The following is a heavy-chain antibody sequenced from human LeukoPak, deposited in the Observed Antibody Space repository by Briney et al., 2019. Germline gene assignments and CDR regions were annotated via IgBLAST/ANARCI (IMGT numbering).Heavy chain of an antibody. CDR2: IKQDGSEK. Sequence: PGGCLRLSCAASGFTFSSYWMNWVRQAPGKGLEWVANIKQDGSEKYYVDSVKGRFTISRDNAKNSLYLQMDGLRAEDTAVYYCARSRYDDYWGQGTLVTVSS. D-gene: IGHD2-15*01. CDR1: GFTFSSYW. CDR3: ARSRYDDY. J-gene: IGHJ4*02. V-gene: IGHV3-7*01.